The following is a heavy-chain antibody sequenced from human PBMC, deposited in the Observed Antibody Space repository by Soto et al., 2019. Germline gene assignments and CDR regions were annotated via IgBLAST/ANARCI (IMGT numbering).Heavy chain of an antibody. V-gene: IGHV1-18*01. D-gene: IGHD6-13*01. CDR3: ARSPWYSASWGYFYYGMKI. CDR1: GYTFTNYG. CDR2: INTYHGNT. J-gene: IGHJ6*02. Sequence: QVQLVQSGAELKKPGASVKVSCKASGYTFTNYGISWVRQAPGQGLEWMGWINTYHGNTKYAQKLQGRVTMTKDTSTSTAYRELTSLRSDDTAVYYCARSPWYSASWGYFYYGMKIWGQGTTVIVSS.